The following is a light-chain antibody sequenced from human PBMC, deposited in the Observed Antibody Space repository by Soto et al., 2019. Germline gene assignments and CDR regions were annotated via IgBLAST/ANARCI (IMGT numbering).Light chain of an antibody. CDR1: KLGDKY. J-gene: IGLJ1*01. V-gene: IGLV3-1*01. CDR2: QND. Sequence: SYELTQPPSVSVSPGQTASITCSGDKLGDKYACWYQQKPGRSPVLVIYQNDKRPSGIPERFSGSNSGNTATLTISGTQAMDEADYYCQAWDSSTEVFGTGTKLTVL. CDR3: QAWDSSTEV.